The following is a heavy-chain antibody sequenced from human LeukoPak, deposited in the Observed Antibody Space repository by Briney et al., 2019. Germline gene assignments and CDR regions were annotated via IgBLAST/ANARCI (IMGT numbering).Heavy chain of an antibody. D-gene: IGHD3-10*01. CDR3: ARPHYDYYYYYMDV. J-gene: IGHJ6*03. V-gene: IGHV4-34*01. Sequence: PSETLSLTCAVYGGSFSGYYWSWIRQPPGKGLEWIGEINHSGSTNYNPSLKSRVTISVDTSKNQFSLKLSSVTAADTAVYYCARPHYDYYYYYMDVWGKGTTVTISS. CDR2: INHSGST. CDR1: GGSFSGYY.